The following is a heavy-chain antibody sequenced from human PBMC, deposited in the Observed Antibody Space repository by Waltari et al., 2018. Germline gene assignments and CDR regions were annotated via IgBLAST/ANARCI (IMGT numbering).Heavy chain of an antibody. Sequence: QVQLQESGPGLVTPSETLSLTCTVSSGSISDYYWSWIRQPPGKGLEWIGFIYYSGTTNFNPSRKSRVTMSVDTSNNQFSLRLRSVTAADTAVYYCARFGRSGYWPFDYWGQGTLVTVSS. CDR2: IYYSGTT. CDR1: SGSISDYY. D-gene: IGHD3-3*01. V-gene: IGHV4-59*01. J-gene: IGHJ4*02. CDR3: ARFGRSGYWPFDY.